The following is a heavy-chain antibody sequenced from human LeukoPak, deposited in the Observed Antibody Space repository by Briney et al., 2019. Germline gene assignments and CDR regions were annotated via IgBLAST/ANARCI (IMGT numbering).Heavy chain of an antibody. CDR1: GFNYDAYT. V-gene: IGHV3-43*01. D-gene: IGHD5-12*01. J-gene: IGHJ4*02. CDR3: AKGYSGYEWGAFFDY. CDR2: FSSNGFST. Sequence: GGSLKLSCAASGFNYDAYTIHWVRQAPGKSLEWVSLFSSNGFSTFYADSVEGRFTISRDNSKNTLYLQMYSLRTEDTAVYYCAKGYSGYEWGAFFDYWGQGTLVTVSS.